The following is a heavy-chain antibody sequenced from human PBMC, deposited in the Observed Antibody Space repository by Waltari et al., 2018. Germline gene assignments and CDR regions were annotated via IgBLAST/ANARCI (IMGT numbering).Heavy chain of an antibody. J-gene: IGHJ4*02. CDR3: VRQRSADFWSGYFDL. CDR2: VYYKGYK. D-gene: IGHD3-3*01. V-gene: IGHV4-39*01. Sequence: QAQLQELGPGQVKPSETLSFRCAVSGDSISTSTFYWGWVRQPPGKGLEWVGSVYYKGYKFYNPSLKSRLTLSMDTSNNHFSLILTSVTAADTAIYYCVRQRSADFWSGYFDLWGQGTLVTVSS. CDR1: GDSISTSTFY.